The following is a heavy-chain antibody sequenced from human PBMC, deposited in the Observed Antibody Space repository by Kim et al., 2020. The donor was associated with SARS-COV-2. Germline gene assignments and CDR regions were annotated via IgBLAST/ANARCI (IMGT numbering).Heavy chain of an antibody. J-gene: IGHJ3*02. Sequence: TNYHPSLKSRVTISVDTSKNQFSLKLSSVTAADTAVYYCARMRGGLAFDIWGQGTMVTVSS. CDR2: T. D-gene: IGHD3-16*01. CDR3: ARMRGGLAFDI. V-gene: IGHV4-59*01.